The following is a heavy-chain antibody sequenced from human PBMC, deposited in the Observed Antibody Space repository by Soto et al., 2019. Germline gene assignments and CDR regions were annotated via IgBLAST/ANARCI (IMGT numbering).Heavy chain of an antibody. D-gene: IGHD3-10*01. V-gene: IGHV1-69*09. CDR1: GVSFNSYG. CDR3: ARMKLGRLDH. J-gene: IGHJ4*02. Sequence: QVQLLQSGTEVKRPGSSVKVSCKTSGVSFNSYGFAWVRQAPGRGLEWVGKINPGSQLTNDDQSLQGRVIITADTSTRTVYMELSGLTSEDTAVYFCARMKLGRLDHWGQGTLGTVSS. CDR2: INPGSQLT.